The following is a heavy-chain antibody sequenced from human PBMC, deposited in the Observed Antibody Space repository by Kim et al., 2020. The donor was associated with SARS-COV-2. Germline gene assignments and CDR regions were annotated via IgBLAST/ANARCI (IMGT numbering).Heavy chain of an antibody. D-gene: IGHD3-9*01. CDR3: ARGRRNYDILTGYWSDY. CDR2: INPNSGGT. Sequence: ASVKVSCKASGYTFTGYYMHWVRQAPGQGLEWMGRINPNSGGTNYAQKFQGRVTMTRDTYISTAYMELSRLRSDDTAVYYCARGRRNYDILTGYWSDYWGQGTLVTVSS. V-gene: IGHV1-2*06. J-gene: IGHJ4*02. CDR1: GYTFTGYY.